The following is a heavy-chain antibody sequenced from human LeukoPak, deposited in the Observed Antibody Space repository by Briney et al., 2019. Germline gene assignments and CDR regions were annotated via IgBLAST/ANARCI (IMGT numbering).Heavy chain of an antibody. Sequence: GASVKVSCKASGYTFTSYGISWVRQAPGQGLEWMGGIIPIFGTANYAQKFQGRVTITADESTSTAYMELSSLRSEDTAVYYCASSARLQIAARRHDAFDIWGQGTMVTVSS. CDR2: IIPIFGTA. CDR3: ASSARLQIAARRHDAFDI. V-gene: IGHV1-69*13. CDR1: GYTFTSYG. D-gene: IGHD6-6*01. J-gene: IGHJ3*02.